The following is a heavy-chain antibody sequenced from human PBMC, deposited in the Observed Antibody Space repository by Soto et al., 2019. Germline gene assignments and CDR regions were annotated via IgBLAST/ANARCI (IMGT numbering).Heavy chain of an antibody. J-gene: IGHJ6*02. V-gene: IGHV3-30*18. Sequence: QVQLVESGGGVVQPGRSLRLSCAASGFTFSSYGMHWVRQAPGKGLEWVAVISYDGSNKYYADSVKGRFTISRDNSKNTLYLQMNSLRAEDTAVYYCAKDESSGWWEFCYYYGMDVWGQGTTVTVSS. CDR1: GFTFSSYG. CDR2: ISYDGSNK. D-gene: IGHD6-19*01. CDR3: AKDESSGWWEFCYYYGMDV.